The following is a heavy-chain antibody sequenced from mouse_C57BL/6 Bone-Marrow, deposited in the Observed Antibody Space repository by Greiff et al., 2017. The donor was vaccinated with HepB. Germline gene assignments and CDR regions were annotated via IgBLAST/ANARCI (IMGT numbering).Heavy chain of an antibody. J-gene: IGHJ4*01. CDR2: ISYDGSN. CDR3: ARDDLAH. CDR1: GYSFTSGYY. Sequence: DVQLQESGPGLVKPSQSLSLTCSVTGYSFTSGYYWNCLRQLPGNQLEWMGYISYDGSNNYNPSLKNRITITSDTSKNQFFLKLNSVTTEDTATYYCARDDLAHGGQGTSVTVSS. V-gene: IGHV3-6*01.